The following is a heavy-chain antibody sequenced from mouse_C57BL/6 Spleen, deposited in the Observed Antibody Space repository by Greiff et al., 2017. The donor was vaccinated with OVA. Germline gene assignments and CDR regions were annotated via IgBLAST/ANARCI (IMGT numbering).Heavy chain of an antibody. Sequence: QVQLQQPGAELVRPGSSVKLSCKASGYTFTSYWMHWVKQRPIQGLEWIGNIDPSDSETHYNQKFKDKATLTVDKSSSTAYMQLSSLTSEDSAVEYYSRGDDGGAWFAYWGQGTLVTVSA. D-gene: IGHD2-12*01. J-gene: IGHJ3*01. V-gene: IGHV1-52*01. CDR3: SRGDDGGAWFAY. CDR2: IDPSDSET. CDR1: GYTFTSYW.